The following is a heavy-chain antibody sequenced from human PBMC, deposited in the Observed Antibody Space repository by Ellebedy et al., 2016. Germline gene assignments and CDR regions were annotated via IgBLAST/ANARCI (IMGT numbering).Heavy chain of an antibody. CDR3: ATGQDSSGYFPFDF. V-gene: IGHV3-7*01. CDR1: GFAFNTYW. J-gene: IGHJ4*02. CDR2: IREDGTQT. D-gene: IGHD3-22*01. Sequence: GESLKISCAASGFAFNTYWMNWVRQAPGKGLEWVANIREDGTQTYYVDSVKGRFTISRDNAKNSLYLQMNSLRAEDTGVYYCATGQDSSGYFPFDFWGQGTLVTVSS.